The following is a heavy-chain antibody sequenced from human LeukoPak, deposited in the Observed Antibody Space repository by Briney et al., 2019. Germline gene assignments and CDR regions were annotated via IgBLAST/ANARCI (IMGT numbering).Heavy chain of an antibody. Sequence: SETLSLTCTVSGASISSTTYYWGWIRQPPRKGLEWIASIYYSGSTYYNPSLKSRVTISVDTSKNQFSLKLSSVTAADTAVYYCAREAPGYDFWSGSSDNYFDYWGQGTLVTASS. CDR1: GASISSTTYY. V-gene: IGHV4-39*07. CDR2: IYYSGST. D-gene: IGHD3-3*01. CDR3: AREAPGYDFWSGSSDNYFDY. J-gene: IGHJ4*02.